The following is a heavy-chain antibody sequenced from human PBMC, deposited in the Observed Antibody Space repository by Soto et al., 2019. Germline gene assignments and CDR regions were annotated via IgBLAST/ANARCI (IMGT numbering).Heavy chain of an antibody. D-gene: IGHD3-10*01. V-gene: IGHV3-23*01. J-gene: IGHJ5*02. CDR1: GFTFSSYA. Sequence: EVQLLESGGGLVQPGGSLRLSCAASGFTFSSYAMSWVRQAPGKGLEWVSAISGSGGSTYYADSVKGRFTISRDNSKNTLYLQMNSLRAEDTAVYYCVLWFGELLPGDWFDPWGQGTLVTVSS. CDR3: VLWFGELLPGDWFDP. CDR2: ISGSGGST.